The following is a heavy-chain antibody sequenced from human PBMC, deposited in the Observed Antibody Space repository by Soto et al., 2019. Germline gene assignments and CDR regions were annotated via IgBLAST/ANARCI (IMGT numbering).Heavy chain of an antibody. CDR1: GFTFSSYG. Sequence: LRLSCAASGFTFSSYGMHWVRQAPGKGLEWVAVISYDGSNKYYADSVKGRFTISRDNSKNTLYLQMNSLRAEDTAVYYCAKVQYYGSGSYYEDDAFDIWGQGTMVTVSS. D-gene: IGHD3-10*01. J-gene: IGHJ3*02. CDR2: ISYDGSNK. CDR3: AKVQYYGSGSYYEDDAFDI. V-gene: IGHV3-30*18.